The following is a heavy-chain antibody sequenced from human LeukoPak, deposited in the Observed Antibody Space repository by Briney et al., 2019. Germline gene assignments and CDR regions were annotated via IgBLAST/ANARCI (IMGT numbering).Heavy chain of an antibody. CDR2: FDPEDGET. CDR3: ARGMGLDMVRGVTYPFDY. D-gene: IGHD3-10*01. J-gene: IGHJ4*02. CDR1: GYTLTELS. V-gene: IGHV1-24*01. Sequence: ASVKVSCKVSGYTLTELSMHWVRQAPGKGLEWMGGFDPEDGETIYAQKFQGRVTMTEDTSTDTAYMELSSLRSEDTAVYYCARGMGLDMVRGVTYPFDYWGQGTLVTVSS.